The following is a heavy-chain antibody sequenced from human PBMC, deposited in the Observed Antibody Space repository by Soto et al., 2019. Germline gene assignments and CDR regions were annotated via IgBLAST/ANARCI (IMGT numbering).Heavy chain of an antibody. D-gene: IGHD3-9*01. CDR3: ARSPTQIPNVLRYIDQGGNLLDP. CDR2: IYYSGST. Sequence: SETLSLTCTVSGGSISSYYWSWIRQPPGKGLEWIGYIYYSGSTNYNPSLKSRVTISVDTSKNQFSLKLSSVTAADTAVYYCARSPTQIPNVLRYIDQGGNLLDPWGQGTLVTVSS. V-gene: IGHV4-59*01. CDR1: GGSISSYY. J-gene: IGHJ5*02.